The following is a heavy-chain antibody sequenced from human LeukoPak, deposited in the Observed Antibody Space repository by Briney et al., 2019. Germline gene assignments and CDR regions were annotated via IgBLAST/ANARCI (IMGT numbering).Heavy chain of an antibody. CDR2: INPNSGGT. CDR1: GYTFTGYY. Sequence: GASVKVSRKASGYTFTGYYMHWVRQAPGQWLEWMGWINPNSGGTNYAQKFQGRVTMTRDTSISTAYMELSRLRSDDTAVYYCARSGANVDYFDYWGQGTLVTVSS. V-gene: IGHV1-2*02. CDR3: ARSGANVDYFDY. D-gene: IGHD4/OR15-4a*01. J-gene: IGHJ4*02.